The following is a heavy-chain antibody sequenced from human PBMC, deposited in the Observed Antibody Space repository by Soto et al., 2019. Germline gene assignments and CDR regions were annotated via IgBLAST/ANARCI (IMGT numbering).Heavy chain of an antibody. Sequence: FLMCPDSDGSLSSYYWSWIRRPPGMGLEWIASISYSGTTNYNSSLKSRVTISIDTSKNQFSLKFNSVTAADTAVYYCAREGYNFDPFDYWGQGALVTVSS. CDR2: ISYSGTT. CDR1: DGSLSSYY. J-gene: IGHJ4*02. V-gene: IGHV4-59*01. CDR3: AREGYNFDPFDY. D-gene: IGHD1-1*01.